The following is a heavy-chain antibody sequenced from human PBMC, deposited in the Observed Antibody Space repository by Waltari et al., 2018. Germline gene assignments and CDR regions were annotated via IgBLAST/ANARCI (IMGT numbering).Heavy chain of an antibody. CDR1: AFRFKKLA. CDR3: ARGSDCSGSTCTADAFDV. V-gene: IGHV3-33*08. CDR2: MWNDGSNE. J-gene: IGHJ3*01. D-gene: IGHD2-15*01. Sequence: QVQLVESGGGVVKPGTSLSLYCVGSAFRFKKLAMHWVREAPGRWLEWVALMWNDGSNEYFADSVKGRFTISRDNSKKTLYLQMRSLREDDTAVYFCARGSDCSGSTCTADAFDVWGRGTRVSVSS.